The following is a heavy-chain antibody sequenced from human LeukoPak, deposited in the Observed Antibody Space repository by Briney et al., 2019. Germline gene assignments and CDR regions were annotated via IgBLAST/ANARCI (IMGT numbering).Heavy chain of an antibody. Sequence: ASVKVSCKVSGYTLTELSMHWVRQAPGKGLEWMGGSDPEDGETIYAQKFQGRVTMTEDTSTDTAYMELSSLRSEDTAVYYCATDEPRGPAYFDYWGQGTLVTVSS. V-gene: IGHV1-24*01. CDR2: SDPEDGET. J-gene: IGHJ4*02. CDR3: ATDEPRGPAYFDY. CDR1: GYTLTELS. D-gene: IGHD3-10*01.